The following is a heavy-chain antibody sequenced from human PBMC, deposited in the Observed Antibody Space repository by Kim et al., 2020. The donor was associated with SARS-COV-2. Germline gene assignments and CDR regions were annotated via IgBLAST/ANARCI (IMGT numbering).Heavy chain of an antibody. D-gene: IGHD6-19*01. CDR1: AGSFTNFW. V-gene: IGHV4-59*01. CDR3: AGASTNGWHSFVS. J-gene: IGHJ4*02. Sequence: SETLSLTCTVSAGSFTNFWWTWIRQPPGGGLEWIAYTHYTGTTNYNPSLRSRVTISIDTSKKQFSLSLRSVTAADTAVYYCAGASTNGWHSFVSWGQGTLVTVST. CDR2: THYTGTT.